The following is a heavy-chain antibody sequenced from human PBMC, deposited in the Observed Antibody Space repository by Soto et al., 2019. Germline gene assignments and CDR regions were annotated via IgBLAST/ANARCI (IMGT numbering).Heavy chain of an antibody. CDR2: ISGSGGST. CDR3: AKEDYDFWSGYYTLFDY. J-gene: IGHJ4*02. CDR1: GFTFSSYA. Sequence: SLRLSCAASGFTFSSYAMSWDRQAPGKGLEWVSAISGSGGSTYYADSVKGRFTISRDNSKNTLYLQMNSLRAEDTAVYYCAKEDYDFWSGYYTLFDYWGQGTLVTVSS. V-gene: IGHV3-23*01. D-gene: IGHD3-3*01.